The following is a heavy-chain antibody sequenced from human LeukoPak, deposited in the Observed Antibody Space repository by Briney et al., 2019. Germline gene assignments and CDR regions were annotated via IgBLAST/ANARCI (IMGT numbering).Heavy chain of an antibody. CDR1: GFTFSSYG. Sequence: GRSLRLSCAASGFTFSSYGMHWVRQAPGKGLEWVAVIWYDGSNKYYADPVKGRFTISRDNSKNTLYLQMNSLRAEDTAVYYCAEDLFYGDYGVDYWGQGTLVTVSS. CDR3: AEDLFYGDYGVDY. D-gene: IGHD4-17*01. V-gene: IGHV3-33*06. CDR2: IWYDGSNK. J-gene: IGHJ4*02.